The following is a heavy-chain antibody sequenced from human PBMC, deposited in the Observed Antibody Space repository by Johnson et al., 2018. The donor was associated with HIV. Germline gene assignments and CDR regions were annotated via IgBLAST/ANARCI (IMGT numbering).Heavy chain of an antibody. Sequence: QVQLVESGGGVVQPGRSLRLSCAASGFTFRSYCMLWVRKAPGKGLVWVAVISFDGANKYYPDSVQGRFTISRDNSKNTLYLQMDSLRPEDTALYYCAKSTQASILRESGPYGAFDIWGRGTMVTVSS. CDR1: GFTFRSYC. CDR3: AKSTQASILRESGPYGAFDI. D-gene: IGHD3-10*01. CDR2: ISFDGANK. V-gene: IGHV3-33*06. J-gene: IGHJ3*02.